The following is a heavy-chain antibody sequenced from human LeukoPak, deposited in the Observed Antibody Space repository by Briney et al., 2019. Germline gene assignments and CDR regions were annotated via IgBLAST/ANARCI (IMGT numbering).Heavy chain of an antibody. CDR2: IVVGSGNT. Sequence: GASVKVPCKTSGFTSASSAMQWVRQARGQRLEWIGWIVVGSGNTNYAQKLQERVTVTRDMSTGTAYMELSSLRSEDTAVYYCVAGTRVVGATWGLDYWGQGTLVTVSS. CDR1: GFTSASSA. D-gene: IGHD1-26*01. CDR3: VAGTRVVGATWGLDY. J-gene: IGHJ4*02. V-gene: IGHV1-58*02.